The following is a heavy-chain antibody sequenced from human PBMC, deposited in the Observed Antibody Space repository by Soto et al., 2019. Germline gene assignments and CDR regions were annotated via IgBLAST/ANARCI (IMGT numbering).Heavy chain of an antibody. CDR2: INAGNGNT. CDR3: ARDTPYDSSGYYYVGYNWFDP. D-gene: IGHD3-22*01. V-gene: IGHV1-3*01. Sequence: ASVKVSCKASGYTFTSYAMHWVRQAPGQRLEWMGWINAGNGNTKYSQKFQGRVTITRDTSESTAYMELSSLRSEDTAVYYCARDTPYDSSGYYYVGYNWFDPWGQGTLVTVSS. J-gene: IGHJ5*02. CDR1: GYTFTSYA.